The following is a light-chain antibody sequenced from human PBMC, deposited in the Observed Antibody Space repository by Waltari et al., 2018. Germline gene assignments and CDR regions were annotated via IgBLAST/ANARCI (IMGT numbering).Light chain of an antibody. V-gene: IGLV2-23*01. CDR2: DGN. CDR1: TSDIGKYNL. Sequence: QSALTQTASVSGSPGQAITISCSGTTSDIGKYNLVSWYQQHPGKAPTLIIYDGNKRPSGVSNRFSGSKSGNTAFVTISGLQSADEADYYCCSYAGSAISMFGGGTKVTVL. CDR3: CSYAGSAISM. J-gene: IGLJ3*02.